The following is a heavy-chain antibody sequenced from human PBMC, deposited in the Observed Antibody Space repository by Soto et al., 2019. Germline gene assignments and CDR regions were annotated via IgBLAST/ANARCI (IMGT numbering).Heavy chain of an antibody. CDR1: GFTFSSYS. Sequence: GGSLRLSCAASGFTFSSYSMNWVRQAPGKGLEWVSYISSSSSTIYYEDSVKGRFTISRDNAKNSLYLQMNSLRDEDTAVYYCARTIWFGDRRENWFDPWGQGTLVTVSS. CDR3: ARTIWFGDRRENWFDP. V-gene: IGHV3-48*02. J-gene: IGHJ5*02. D-gene: IGHD3-10*01. CDR2: ISSSSSTI.